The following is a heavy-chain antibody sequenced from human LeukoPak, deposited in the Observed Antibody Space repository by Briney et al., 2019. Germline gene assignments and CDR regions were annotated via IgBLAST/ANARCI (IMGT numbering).Heavy chain of an antibody. Sequence: SETLSLTCAVYGGSFSGYYWSWIRQPPGKGLEWIGEINHSGSTNYNPSLKSRVTISVDTSKNQFSLELSSVTAADTAVYYCARELTNWGQGTLVTVSS. J-gene: IGHJ4*02. CDR3: ARELTN. CDR1: GGSFSGYY. V-gene: IGHV4-34*01. CDR2: INHSGST. D-gene: IGHD3-9*01.